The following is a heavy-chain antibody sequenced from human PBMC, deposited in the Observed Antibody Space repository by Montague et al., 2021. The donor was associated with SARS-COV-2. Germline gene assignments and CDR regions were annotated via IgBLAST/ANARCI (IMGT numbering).Heavy chain of an antibody. Sequence: SQTLSLTCTVSGGSISSGSYYWGWIRQPPGKGLEWIGSIYYSGSTYYNPSLKSRVTISVDTSKNQFSLKLSSVTAADTAVYYCARWKLYCSGGSCYSNRFDIWGQGTMVTVSS. CDR1: GGSISSGSYY. CDR3: ARWKLYCSGGSCYSNRFDI. J-gene: IGHJ3*02. D-gene: IGHD2-15*01. V-gene: IGHV4-39*01. CDR2: IYYSGST.